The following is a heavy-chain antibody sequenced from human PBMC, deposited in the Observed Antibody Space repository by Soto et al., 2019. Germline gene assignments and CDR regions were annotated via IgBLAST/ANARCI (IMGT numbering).Heavy chain of an antibody. V-gene: IGHV6-1*01. D-gene: IGHD1-26*01. Sequence: SQTLSLTCAIPGDSVSSNSAGWSRVRQSPSRGLEWLGRTYYRSKWYYEYAVSVRGRITINPDTSKNQYSLQLNSVTPEDTAVYFCARGEQYSGRIFDYWGQGTLVTVSS. J-gene: IGHJ4*01. CDR3: ARGEQYSGRIFDY. CDR2: TYYRSKWYY. CDR1: GDSVSSNSAG.